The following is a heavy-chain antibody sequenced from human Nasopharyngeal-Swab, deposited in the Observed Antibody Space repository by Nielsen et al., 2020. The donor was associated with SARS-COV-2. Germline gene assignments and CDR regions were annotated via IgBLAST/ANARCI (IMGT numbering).Heavy chain of an antibody. V-gene: IGHV3-30*04. CDR3: ARDLFHSSSWYEDY. D-gene: IGHD6-13*01. CDR2: ISYDGSNK. Sequence: GESLKISCAASGFTFSSYAMHWVRQAPGKGLEWVAVISYDGSNKYYADSVKGRFTISRDNSKNTLYLQMHSLRAEDTAVYYCARDLFHSSSWYEDYWGQGTLVTVSS. CDR1: GFTFSSYA. J-gene: IGHJ4*02.